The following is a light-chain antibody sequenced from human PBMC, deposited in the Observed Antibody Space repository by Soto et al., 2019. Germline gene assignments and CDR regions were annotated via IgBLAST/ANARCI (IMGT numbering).Light chain of an antibody. V-gene: IGKV3-20*01. CDR2: GAS. CDR3: QQYCSSLFT. Sequence: EIVLTQSPGTLSLSPGERATLSCRASQSVSSSYLAWYQQKPGQAPRLLIYGASSRATGIPDRFSGSGSGTDFTLTISRLEPDDFAVYYCQQYCSSLFTFGPGTKVDIK. J-gene: IGKJ3*01. CDR1: QSVSSSY.